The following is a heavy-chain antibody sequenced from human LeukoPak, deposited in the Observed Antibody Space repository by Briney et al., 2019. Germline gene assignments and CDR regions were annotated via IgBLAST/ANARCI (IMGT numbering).Heavy chain of an antibody. D-gene: IGHD6-13*01. J-gene: IGHJ4*02. V-gene: IGHV1-69*01. Sequence: SVKVSCKASGGTFSSYAISWVRQAPGQGLEWMGGIIPIFGTANYAQKFQGRVTITADESTSTAYMELSSLKSEDTAVYYCARTARIAATVGDYFDYWGQGTLVTVSS. CDR3: ARTARIAATVGDYFDY. CDR1: GGTFSSYA. CDR2: IIPIFGTA.